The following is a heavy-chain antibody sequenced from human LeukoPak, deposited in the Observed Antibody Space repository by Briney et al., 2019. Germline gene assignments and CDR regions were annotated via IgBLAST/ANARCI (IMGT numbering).Heavy chain of an antibody. CDR2: INHSGST. J-gene: IGHJ6*03. CDR1: GGSFSGYY. CDR3: ARAGKQLNYYYYYYMDV. Sequence: SETLSLTCAVYGGSFSGYYWSWIRQPPGKGLEWIGEINHSGSTNYNPSLKSRVTISVDTSKNQFSLKLSSVTAADTAVYYCARAGKQLNYYYYYYMDVWGKGTTVTVSS. D-gene: IGHD5-18*01. V-gene: IGHV4-34*01.